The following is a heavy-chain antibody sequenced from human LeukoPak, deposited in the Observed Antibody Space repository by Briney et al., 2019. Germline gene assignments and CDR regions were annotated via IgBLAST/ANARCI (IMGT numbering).Heavy chain of an antibody. V-gene: IGHV3-23*01. D-gene: IGHD1-14*01. Sequence: GGSLRLSCAASGFAFSSYAMSWVRQAPGKGLEWVSAISGSGSTYYADSVKGRFTISRDNSKNTLYLQMNSLRAEDTAVYYCARATGPSRPFDYWGQGTLVTVSS. CDR3: ARATGPSRPFDY. J-gene: IGHJ4*02. CDR2: ISGSGST. CDR1: GFAFSSYA.